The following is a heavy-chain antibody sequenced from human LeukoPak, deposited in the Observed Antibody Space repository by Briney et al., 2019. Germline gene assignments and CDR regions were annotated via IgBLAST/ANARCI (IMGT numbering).Heavy chain of an antibody. J-gene: IGHJ5*02. V-gene: IGHV4-30-4*01. D-gene: IGHD4-17*01. CDR1: GGSISSGDYY. CDR3: AGDYGDLLTGIRFDT. CDR2: IYYSGST. Sequence: SETLSLTCTVSGGSISSGDYYWSWIRQPPGKGPEWIGYIYYSGSTYYNPSLKSRVTISIQTSKNQFSLELTSVTATDTAVYYCAGDYGDLLTGIRFDTWGQGTLVTVSS.